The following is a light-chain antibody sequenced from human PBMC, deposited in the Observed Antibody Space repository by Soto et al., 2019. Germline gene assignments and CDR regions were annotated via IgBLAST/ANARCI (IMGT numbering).Light chain of an antibody. J-gene: IGLJ1*01. V-gene: IGLV3-21*04. Sequence: SYELTQPPSVSVAPGKTARITCGGNNIGSKSVHWYQQKPGQAPVLVIYYDSDRPSGIPERFSGSNSGNTATLTISRVEAGGEADYYCQVWDSSSDHPLYVFGTGTKLTVL. CDR3: QVWDSSSDHPLYV. CDR1: NIGSKS. CDR2: YDS.